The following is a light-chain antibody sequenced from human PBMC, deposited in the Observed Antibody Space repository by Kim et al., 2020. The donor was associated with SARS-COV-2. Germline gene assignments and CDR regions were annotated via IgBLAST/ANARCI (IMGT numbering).Light chain of an antibody. CDR2: GAS. CDR3: QQFGSSPCT. V-gene: IGKV3-20*01. J-gene: IGKJ2*02. CDR1: QRIGSSY. Sequence: EIVLTQSPGTLSLSPGEKATLSCRASQRIGSSYLAWYQQKAGQAPRLLINGASNRATGIPDRFSGSVSGTDFTLTISRLEPEDFAVYYCQQFGSSPCTFGQGTKLEI.